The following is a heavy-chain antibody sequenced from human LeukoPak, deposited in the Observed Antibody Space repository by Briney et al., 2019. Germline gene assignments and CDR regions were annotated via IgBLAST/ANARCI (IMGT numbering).Heavy chain of an antibody. V-gene: IGHV4-4*07. CDR2: IYTSGST. CDR3: ARDNYDYVWGSYRIDY. Sequence: SETLSLTCTVSGGSISSYCWSWIRQPAGKGLEWIGRIYTSGSTNYNPSLKSRVTMSVDTSKNQFSLKLSSVTAADTAVYYCARDNYDYVWGSYRIDYWGQGTLVTVSS. D-gene: IGHD3-16*02. CDR1: GGSISSYC. J-gene: IGHJ4*02.